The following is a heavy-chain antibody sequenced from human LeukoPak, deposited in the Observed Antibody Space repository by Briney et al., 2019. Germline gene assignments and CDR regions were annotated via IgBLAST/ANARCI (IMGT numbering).Heavy chain of an antibody. J-gene: IGHJ4*02. CDR3: ARRVIAATIDY. V-gene: IGHV4-39*01. Sequence: SETLSLTCTVSGGSIRSSSYYGGWIRQPPGKGLEWIGSIYYSGTTFYNPSLKSRVTISVDTSKNQFSLTLSSVTAADTSVYYCARRVIAATIDYWGQGTLVTVSS. D-gene: IGHD2-15*01. CDR2: IYYSGTT. CDR1: GGSIRSSSYY.